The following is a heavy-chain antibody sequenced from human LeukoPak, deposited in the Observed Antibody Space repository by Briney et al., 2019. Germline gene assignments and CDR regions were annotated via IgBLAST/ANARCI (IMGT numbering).Heavy chain of an antibody. J-gene: IGHJ6*01. CDR2: INGATCNT. D-gene: IGHD2/OR15-2a*01. V-gene: IGHV1-3*01. CDR1: GYTFTSHA. Sequence: GASVTVSCKASGYTFTSHALHWVRQAPGEGLEWMAWINGATCNTEYSQKFQARVTITRDTSASTAYMELSSLRSDDTAVYYCARSIIIVPNTSYYYYYMDVWGQGTTVSV. CDR3: ARSIIIVPNTSYYYYYMDV.